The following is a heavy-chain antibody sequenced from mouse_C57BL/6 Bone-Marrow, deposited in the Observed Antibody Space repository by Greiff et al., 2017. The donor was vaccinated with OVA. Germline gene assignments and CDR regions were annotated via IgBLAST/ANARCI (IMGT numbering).Heavy chain of an antibody. CDR1: GYTFTSYW. V-gene: IGHV1-55*01. CDR2: IYPGSGST. Sequence: VQLQQPGAELVKPGASVKMSCKASGYTFTSYWITWVKQRPGQGLEWIGDIYPGSGSTNYNEKFKSKATLTVDTSSSTAYMQLSSLTSEDSAVYYCARRNTDWDWYFDVWGTGTTVTVSS. D-gene: IGHD4-1*01. J-gene: IGHJ1*03. CDR3: ARRNTDWDWYFDV.